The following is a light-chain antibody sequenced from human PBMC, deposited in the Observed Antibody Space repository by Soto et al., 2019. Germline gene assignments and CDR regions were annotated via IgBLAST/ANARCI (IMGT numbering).Light chain of an antibody. CDR2: AAS. J-gene: IGKJ4*01. Sequence: EIVLAQSPGTLSLSPGEGATLSCRASQTISSFLAWYQQKRGQPPRLLIDAASSRAAGIPDRFSGSGSGADFTLSISRLEPDDFAVYCCQQYASSPLTFGGGTKVDIK. CDR3: QQYASSPLT. V-gene: IGKV3-20*01. CDR1: QTISSF.